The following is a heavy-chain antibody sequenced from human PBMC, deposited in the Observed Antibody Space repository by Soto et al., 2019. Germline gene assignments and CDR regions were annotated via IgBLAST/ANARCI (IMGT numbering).Heavy chain of an antibody. J-gene: IGHJ4*02. D-gene: IGHD2-15*01. CDR3: ARMFHCSGGTCPFDY. V-gene: IGHV2-70*04. CDR2: IDWDDDK. Sequence: GSGPTLVNPTQTPTLTCTFSGFSLSTSGMRVSWIRQPPGKALEWLARIDWDDDKFYNTSLKTRLTISKDSSKNQVVLTMTNMDPVDTATYYCARMFHCSGGTCPFDYWGQGALVTVS. CDR1: GFSLSTSGMR.